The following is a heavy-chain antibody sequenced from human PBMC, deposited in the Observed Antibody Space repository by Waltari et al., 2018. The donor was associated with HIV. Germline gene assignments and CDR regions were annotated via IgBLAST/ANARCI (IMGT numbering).Heavy chain of an antibody. Sequence: EVQLVESGGGLVQPGGSLRLSCAASGFTFSSYWMSWVRRAPGKGREWVANIKQDGSEKYYVDSVNGRFTISRDNAENSLYLQMNSLRAEDTAVYYCARGGFYGSGSKVNWGQGTLVTVSS. J-gene: IGHJ4*02. D-gene: IGHD3-10*01. CDR1: GFTFSSYW. V-gene: IGHV3-7*04. CDR2: IKQDGSEK. CDR3: ARGGFYGSGSKVN.